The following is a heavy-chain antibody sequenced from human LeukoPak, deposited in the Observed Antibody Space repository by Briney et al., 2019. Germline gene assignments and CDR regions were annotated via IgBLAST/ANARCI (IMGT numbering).Heavy chain of an antibody. CDR2: IKSKTDGGTT. D-gene: IGHD6-19*01. J-gene: IGHJ5*02. Sequence: AGGSLRLSCAASGCTISNYCMSWIRQPPGKGLEWVGRIKSKTDGGTTDYAAPVKGRFTISRDDSKNTLYLQMNSLKTEDTAVYYCTTEQYNWFDPWGQGTLVTVSS. CDR1: GCTISNYC. V-gene: IGHV3-15*01. CDR3: TTEQYNWFDP.